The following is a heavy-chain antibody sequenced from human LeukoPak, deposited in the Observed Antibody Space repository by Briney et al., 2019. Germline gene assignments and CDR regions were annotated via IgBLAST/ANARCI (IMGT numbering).Heavy chain of an antibody. CDR2: IYSSGTT. V-gene: IGHV3-53*01. Sequence: GGSLRLSCAASGFSVSIKYMNWVRQAPGKGLEWVSIIYSSGTTYYANSVKGRFTISRDNSENKLFLQMNSLRAEDTAVYYCARHRDAVLMVYVMGGPIDYWGQGTLVTVSS. CDR1: GFSVSIKY. D-gene: IGHD2-8*01. J-gene: IGHJ4*02. CDR3: ARHRDAVLMVYVMGGPIDY.